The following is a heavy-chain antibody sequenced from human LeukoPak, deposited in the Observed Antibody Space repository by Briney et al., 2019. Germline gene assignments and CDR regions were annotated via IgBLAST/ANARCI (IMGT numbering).Heavy chain of an antibody. V-gene: IGHV1-18*01. J-gene: IGHJ6*02. CDR3: ARDRYPFIVVVPAEYYGMDV. D-gene: IGHD2-2*01. Sequence: ASVKVSCKASGYTFTSYGVSWVRQAPGQGLEWMGWISAYNGNTNYAQKLQGRVTMTTDTSTSTAYMELRSLRSDDTAVYYCARDRYPFIVVVPAEYYGMDVWGQGTTVTVSS. CDR1: GYTFTSYG. CDR2: ISAYNGNT.